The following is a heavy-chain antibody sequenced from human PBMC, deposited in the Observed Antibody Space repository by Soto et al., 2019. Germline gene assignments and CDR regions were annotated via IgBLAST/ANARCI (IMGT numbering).Heavy chain of an antibody. CDR2: ISDSGSTM. D-gene: IGHD4-17*01. CDR1: GFSFSSFE. J-gene: IGHJ4*02. CDR3: ARSTVTSD. Sequence: EVILVESGGGLARPGGSLRLSCATSGFSFSSFEMIWVRQAPGKGLEWISYISDSGSTMYYADSVKGRFTISRDNAKNLLYLQMSSLRVEDTALYYWARSTVTSDWGQGTQVTVSS. V-gene: IGHV3-48*03.